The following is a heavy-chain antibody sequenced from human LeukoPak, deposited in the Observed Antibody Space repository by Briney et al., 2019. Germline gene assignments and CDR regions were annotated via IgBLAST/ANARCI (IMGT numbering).Heavy chain of an antibody. CDR1: GYTFTSYD. Sequence: ASVKVSCMASGYTFTSYDINWVRQATGQGLEWMGWMNPNSGNTGYAQKFQGRVTMTRNTSISTAYMELSSLRSEDTAVYYCARTSRRYCSSTSCYNFDYWGQGTLVTVSS. V-gene: IGHV1-8*01. D-gene: IGHD2-2*02. CDR2: MNPNSGNT. J-gene: IGHJ4*02. CDR3: ARTSRRYCSSTSCYNFDY.